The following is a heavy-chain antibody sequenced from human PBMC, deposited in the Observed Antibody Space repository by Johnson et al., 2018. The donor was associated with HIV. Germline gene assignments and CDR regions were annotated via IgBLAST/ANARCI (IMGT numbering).Heavy chain of an antibody. CDR2: IRYDGSNK. CDR1: GFTFSSYG. J-gene: IGHJ3*02. CDR3: ARETHYYDSSGYYVDAFDI. D-gene: IGHD3-22*01. Sequence: QVQLVESGGGVVQPGGSLRLSCAASGFTFSSYGMHWVRQAPGKGLEWVAFIRYDGSNKYYADSVKGRFTISRDNSKNTLYLQMNSLRAADTALYYCARETHYYDSSGYYVDAFDIWGQGTMVTVSS. V-gene: IGHV3-30*02.